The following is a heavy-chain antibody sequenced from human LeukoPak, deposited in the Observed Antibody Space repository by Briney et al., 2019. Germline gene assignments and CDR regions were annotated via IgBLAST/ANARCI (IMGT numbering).Heavy chain of an antibody. J-gene: IGHJ6*03. CDR3: ARAVGYCSGGSCYSNYYYYYMDV. CDR2: IYTSGST. D-gene: IGHD2-15*01. V-gene: IGHV4-61*02. Sequence: SETLSLTCTVSGGSISSGSYYWSWLPQPPGKGLEWIGRIYTSGSTNYNPSLKSRVNISVDTSKNQFSLKLSSVTAADTAVYYCARAVGYCSGGSCYSNYYYYYMDVWGKGTTVTVSS. CDR1: GGSISSGSYY.